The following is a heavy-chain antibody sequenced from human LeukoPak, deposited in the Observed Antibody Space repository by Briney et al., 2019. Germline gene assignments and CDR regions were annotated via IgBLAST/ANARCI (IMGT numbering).Heavy chain of an antibody. J-gene: IGHJ4*02. CDR3: VKDRAAVLEY. V-gene: IGHV3-30*18. CDR2: ISFDGTKH. D-gene: IGHD2-15*01. Sequence: GALRLSCAASGFTFSDYYMSWIRQAPGKGLEWVAVISFDGTKHYYADSVKGRFTIARDNSKNTLYLQMSSLRGQDTAIYYCVKDRAAVLEYWGQGTLVTVSS. CDR1: GFTFSDYY.